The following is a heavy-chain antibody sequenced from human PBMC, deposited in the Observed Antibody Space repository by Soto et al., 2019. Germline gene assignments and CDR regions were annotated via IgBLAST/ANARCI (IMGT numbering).Heavy chain of an antibody. Sequence: GASVKVSCKASGYTFTGYYMHWVRQAPGQGLEWMGWINPNSGGTNYAQKFQGGVTMTRDTSISTAYMELRSLRSDDTAVYYCANCSGGSCYSGNYYYGMDVWGQGTTVTVSS. D-gene: IGHD2-15*01. CDR3: ANCSGGSCYSGNYYYGMDV. CDR2: INPNSGGT. CDR1: GYTFTGYY. V-gene: IGHV1-2*02. J-gene: IGHJ6*02.